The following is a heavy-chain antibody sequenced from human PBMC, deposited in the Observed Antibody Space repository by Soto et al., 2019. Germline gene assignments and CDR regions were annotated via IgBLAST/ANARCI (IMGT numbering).Heavy chain of an antibody. CDR1: GPNVTKLS. V-gene: IGHV1-24*01. J-gene: IGHJ4*02. D-gene: IGHD3-9*01. CDR3: ATVVGLGRYYFDT. Sequence: GASVKFSCKVFGPNVTKLSIYWMRQSPGTGLECMGGFDPKDGLPINAQNFQGRAIMSEDASPNTINLEVESLRYEDTAAYYCATVVGLGRYYFDTWGQGTLVTVSS. CDR2: FDPKDGLP.